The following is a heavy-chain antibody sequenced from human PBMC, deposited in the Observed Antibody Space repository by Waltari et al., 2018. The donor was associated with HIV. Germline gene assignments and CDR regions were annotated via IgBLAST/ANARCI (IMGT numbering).Heavy chain of an antibody. CDR2: IGTAGDT. CDR3: ARGGRKVIYPGKDGFDI. D-gene: IGHD3-10*01. J-gene: IGHJ3*02. Sequence: EVQLVESGGGLVQPGGSLRLSCAASGFTFSSYDLQWARQAKGKGLGWVSTIGTAGDTYYPGSVKGRFTISRENAKNSLYLQMNSLRAGDTAVYYCARGGRKVIYPGKDGFDIWGQGTMVTVSS. V-gene: IGHV3-13*01. CDR1: GFTFSSYD.